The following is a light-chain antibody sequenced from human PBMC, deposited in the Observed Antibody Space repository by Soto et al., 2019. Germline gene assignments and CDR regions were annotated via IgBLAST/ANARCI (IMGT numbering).Light chain of an antibody. J-gene: IGKJ5*01. V-gene: IGKV1-5*01. CDR1: QNIRNW. Sequence: DIQMPQSPSTLSASLGDSVTIPCRASQNIRNWLARYQQKPGKAPNPLIYDASSLKSGVPARFSGSGSGTEFTLTISSLQPDDFATYYCQQYNSYSITFGQGTRLEIK. CDR3: QQYNSYSIT. CDR2: DAS.